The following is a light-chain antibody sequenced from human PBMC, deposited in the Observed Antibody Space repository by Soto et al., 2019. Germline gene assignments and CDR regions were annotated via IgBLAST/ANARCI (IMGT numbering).Light chain of an antibody. V-gene: IGLV1-40*01. CDR1: SSNIGAGYD. CDR2: GNS. Sequence: QSVLTEPPSVSGAPGQRVTISCTGSSSNIGAGYDVHWYQQLPGTAPKLLIYGNSNRPSRVPDRFSGSKSGTSASLAITVLQIEDEADYYCQPYDSSLSGVVFGGGTKLTVL. CDR3: QPYDSSLSGVV. J-gene: IGLJ2*01.